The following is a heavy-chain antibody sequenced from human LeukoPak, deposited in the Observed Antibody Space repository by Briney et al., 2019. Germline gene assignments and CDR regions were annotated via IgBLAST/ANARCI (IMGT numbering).Heavy chain of an antibody. Sequence: SQTLSLSCAISGDSVSSNSAAWNWIRQSPSRGLEWLGRTYYRSKWYNDYAVSVKSRITINPDTSKNQFSLQLNSVTPEDTAVYYCARGVQLWWRANWFDPWGQGTLVTVSS. J-gene: IGHJ5*02. CDR2: TYYRSKWYN. V-gene: IGHV6-1*01. CDR1: GDSVSSNSAA. D-gene: IGHD5-18*01. CDR3: ARGVQLWWRANWFDP.